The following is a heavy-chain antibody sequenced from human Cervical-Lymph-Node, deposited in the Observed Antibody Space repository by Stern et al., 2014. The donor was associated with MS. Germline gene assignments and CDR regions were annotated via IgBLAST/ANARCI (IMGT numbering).Heavy chain of an antibody. D-gene: IGHD2-21*02. J-gene: IGHJ6*02. Sequence: VQLVESGAEVKKPGASVKVSCKVSGYTLSEISMHWVRQAPGNGLEWMGGFDPEHGETRYAQKCQGRVTMAEDRSTDTAYMELSSLRSEDTAVYYCATHRGRVTYYYGMDVWGQGTTVTVSS. CDR3: ATHRGRVTYYYGMDV. CDR1: GYTLSEIS. CDR2: FDPEHGET. V-gene: IGHV1-24*01.